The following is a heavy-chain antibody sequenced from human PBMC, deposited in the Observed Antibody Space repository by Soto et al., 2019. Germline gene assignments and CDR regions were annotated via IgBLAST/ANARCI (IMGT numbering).Heavy chain of an antibody. J-gene: IGHJ4*02. D-gene: IGHD3-22*01. CDR1: GDTFTNHV. CDR2: IISLFGTP. CDR3: ARDLGSGYERGDY. Sequence: QVQLVQSGGEVKKPGSSVKVSCKASGDTFTNHVFNWVRQAPGQGLEWMGGIISLFGTPHYAQRFQGRVTITADESTATSYMRLSSLRSEDTAVYYCARDLGSGYERGDYWGQGTLVTVSS. V-gene: IGHV1-69*12.